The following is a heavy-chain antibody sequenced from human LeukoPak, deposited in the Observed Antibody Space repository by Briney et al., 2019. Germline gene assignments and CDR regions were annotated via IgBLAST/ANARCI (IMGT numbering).Heavy chain of an antibody. CDR2: IGTSGSYI. Sequence: GGSLRISCAASGLTFSTYGRNWVRQAPGKGLEWVSSIGTSGSYIYYTDSVKGRFTISRDNAKNSLYLQMNSLRAEDTAVYYCAKEGGVYSTPYYMDVWGKGTTVTVSS. V-gene: IGHV3-21*01. J-gene: IGHJ6*03. CDR1: GLTFSTYG. CDR3: AKEGGVYSTPYYMDV. D-gene: IGHD1-26*01.